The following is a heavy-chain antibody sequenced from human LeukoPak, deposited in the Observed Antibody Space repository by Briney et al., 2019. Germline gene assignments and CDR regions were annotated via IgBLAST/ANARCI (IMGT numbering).Heavy chain of an antibody. J-gene: IGHJ3*02. V-gene: IGHV3-53*04. CDR2: IYSSGRT. CDR1: GFSVSTTY. D-gene: IGHD3-22*01. Sequence: PGRSLRLSCSTFGFSVSTTYTRSARPAPGEGMEWVSVIYSSGRTYYADHVKGRFTISRHNSKNTLYLQMNSLRAEDTAVYYCVRNNYDSGFAFDIWGQGTMVTVSS. CDR3: VRNNYDSGFAFDI.